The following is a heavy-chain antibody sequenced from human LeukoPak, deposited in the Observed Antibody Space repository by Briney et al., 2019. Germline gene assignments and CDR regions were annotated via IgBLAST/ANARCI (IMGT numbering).Heavy chain of an antibody. Sequence: GGSLRLSCAASGFTFSSNGMHWVRQAPGKGLEWVAIIWYDGSNKYYADSVKGRFTISRDNSKNTLYLQMNSLRAEDTAIYYCARGRYCSGGNCYADYWGQGTLVTVSS. J-gene: IGHJ4*02. V-gene: IGHV3-33*01. D-gene: IGHD2-15*01. CDR3: ARGRYCSGGNCYADY. CDR2: IWYDGSNK. CDR1: GFTFSSNG.